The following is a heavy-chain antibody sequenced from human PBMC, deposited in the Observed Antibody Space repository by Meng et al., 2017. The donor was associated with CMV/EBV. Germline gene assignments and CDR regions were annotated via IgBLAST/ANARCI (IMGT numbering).Heavy chain of an antibody. CDR1: GFTFSSYA. D-gene: IGHD3-22*01. J-gene: IGHJ6*02. Sequence: GESLKISCAASGFTFSSYAMHWVRQAPGKGLEWVAVISYDGSNKYYVDSVKGRFTISRDNSKNTLYLQMNSLRAEDTAVYYCARDRITMIVRGVYGMDVWGQGTTVTVSS. CDR2: ISYDGSNK. V-gene: IGHV3-30*04. CDR3: ARDRITMIVRGVYGMDV.